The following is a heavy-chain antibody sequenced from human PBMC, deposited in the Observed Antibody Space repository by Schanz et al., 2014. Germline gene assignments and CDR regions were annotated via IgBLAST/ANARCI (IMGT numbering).Heavy chain of an antibody. D-gene: IGHD5-12*01. CDR3: ARVKINSGYARYYYGMDV. CDR1: GGSISNYY. V-gene: IGHV4-59*01. J-gene: IGHJ6*02. Sequence: QVQLQESGPGLVKPSETLSLTCTVSGGSISNYYWSWIRQPPGKGLEWIGYIYYSGSTNYNPSLKSRVTISVDTSKNQFSLKLSSVTAADTAVYYCARVKINSGYARYYYGMDVWGQGTTVTVSS. CDR2: IYYSGST.